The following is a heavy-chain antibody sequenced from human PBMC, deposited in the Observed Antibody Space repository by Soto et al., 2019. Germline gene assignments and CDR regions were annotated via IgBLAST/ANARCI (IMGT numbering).Heavy chain of an antibody. V-gene: IGHV4-30-4*01. Sequence: PSETLSLTCTVSGGSISSGDYYWSWIRQPPGKGLEWIGYIYYSGSTYYNPSLKSRVTISVDTSKNQFSLKLSSVTAADTAVYYCARDRYEYISSLGHYPPYWMDVRCQGTTVTVFS. J-gene: IGHJ6*02. D-gene: IGHD6-6*01. CDR3: ARDRYEYISSLGHYPPYWMDV. CDR2: IYYSGST. CDR1: GGSISSGDYY.